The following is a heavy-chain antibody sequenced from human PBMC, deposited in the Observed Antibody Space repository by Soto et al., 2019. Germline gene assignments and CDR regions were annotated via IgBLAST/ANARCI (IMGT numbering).Heavy chain of an antibody. Sequence: LSLQCTVIGDSVRSNNQYWIWIRQRPGKGLEWIGYIHYSGDSYDNPSLTSRITMSMDVSKNQFSLNLRSVTAADTAVYFCARDNRGTFDYWGQGALVTVSS. J-gene: IGHJ4*02. CDR2: IHYSGDS. V-gene: IGHV4-31*03. CDR1: GDSVRSNNQY. CDR3: ARDNRGTFDY. D-gene: IGHD7-27*01.